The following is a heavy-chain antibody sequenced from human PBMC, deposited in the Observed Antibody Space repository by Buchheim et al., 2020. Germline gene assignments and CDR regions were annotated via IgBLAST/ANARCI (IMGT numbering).Heavy chain of an antibody. D-gene: IGHD4-17*01. CDR3: ARDPGAVTTSYYYYGMDV. Sequence: QVQLVESGGGVVQPGKSLRLSCAASGFTFSSYAMHWVRQAPGKGLECVAVISYDGSNKHYADSVKGRFTISRDNSKNTLYLQMNSLSAEDTAVYYCARDPGAVTTSYYYYGMDVWGQGTT. V-gene: IGHV3-30-3*01. CDR2: ISYDGSNK. J-gene: IGHJ6*02. CDR1: GFTFSSYA.